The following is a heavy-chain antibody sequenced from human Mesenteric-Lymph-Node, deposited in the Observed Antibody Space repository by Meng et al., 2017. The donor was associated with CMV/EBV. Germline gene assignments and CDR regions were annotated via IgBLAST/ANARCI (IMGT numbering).Heavy chain of an antibody. V-gene: IGHV1-8*01. J-gene: IGHJ4*02. D-gene: IGHD3/OR15-3a*01. CDR1: GYTFTSND. CDR2: MNPNSGNT. Sequence: ASVKVSCKASGYTFTSNDINWVRQAPGQGLEWVGWMNPNSGNTGDAQKFQGRVTMTRNTSTSTAYMELSSLTSEDTAVYYCGRGAGDFSTGYYIYYFDHWGQGTVVTVSS. CDR3: GRGAGDFSTGYYIYYFDH.